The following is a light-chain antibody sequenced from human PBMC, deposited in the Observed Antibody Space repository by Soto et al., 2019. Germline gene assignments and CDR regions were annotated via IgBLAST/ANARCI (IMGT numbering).Light chain of an antibody. CDR1: QSRGSNF. CDR3: QLYGISPH. CDR2: ASS. V-gene: IGKV3-20*01. J-gene: IGKJ5*01. Sequence: EIVLTHSPCTLSLSPGERATLSCKTSQSRGSNFLAWYQHKPGQAPRLLIYASSNRATGIPDRFSGSASGTDFTLTINRLEPEDFAVYYCQLYGISPHFGQGTRLEIK.